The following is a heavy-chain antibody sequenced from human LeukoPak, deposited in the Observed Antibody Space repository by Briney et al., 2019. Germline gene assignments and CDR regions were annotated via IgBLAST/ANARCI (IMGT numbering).Heavy chain of an antibody. J-gene: IGHJ3*01. V-gene: IGHV4-61*01. CDR3: AREVEWLDAFDD. CDR1: GGSVSSGSYY. D-gene: IGHD6-19*01. Sequence: PSETLSLTCTVSGGSVSSGSYYWSWIRQPPGKGLEWIGYIYYSGSTNYNPSLKSRVTISVDTSKNQFSLKLSSVTAADTAVYYCAREVEWLDAFDDWGQGTMVTVSS. CDR2: IYYSGST.